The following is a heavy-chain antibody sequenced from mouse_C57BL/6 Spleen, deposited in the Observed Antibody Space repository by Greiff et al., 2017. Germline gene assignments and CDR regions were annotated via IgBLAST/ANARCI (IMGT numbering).Heavy chain of an antibody. V-gene: IGHV1-50*01. CDR2: IDPSDSYT. CDR1: GYTFTSYW. CDR3: ASYYGFAY. D-gene: IGHD1-1*01. Sequence: VQLQQSGAELVKPGASVKLSCKASGYTFTSYWMQWVKQRPGQGLEWIGEIDPSDSYTNYNQKFKGKATLTVDTSSSTAYMQLSSLTSEDSAVYYCASYYGFAYWGQGTLVTVYA. J-gene: IGHJ3*01.